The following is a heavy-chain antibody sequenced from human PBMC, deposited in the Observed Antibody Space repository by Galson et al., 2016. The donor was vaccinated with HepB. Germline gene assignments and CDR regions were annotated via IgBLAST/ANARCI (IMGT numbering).Heavy chain of an antibody. CDR2: DSMDGMRK. V-gene: IGHV3-30*18. Sequence: SLRLSCAASGFLFRGYGMHWVRQAPGKGLEWVAADSMDGMRKFYSDSVRGRFTISRDNSNNMLFLQMDSMRPDDTAVYYCAKRHEICPRVGCSFDYWGQGTLVSVSS. CDR1: GFLFRGYG. CDR3: AKRHEICPRVGCSFDY. J-gene: IGHJ4*02. D-gene: IGHD3-10*02.